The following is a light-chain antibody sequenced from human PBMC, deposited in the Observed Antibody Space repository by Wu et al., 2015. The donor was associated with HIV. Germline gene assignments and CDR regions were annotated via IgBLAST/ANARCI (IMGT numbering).Light chain of an antibody. Sequence: EFVLTQSPGTLSLSPGERATLSCKASQTIARSHLAWYQQKPGQPPRLLIYSASSRAPGIPDRFSGSGSRTDFTLTFTSLGSEDSAVYFCQQYNHWPLTFGAGTKVEI. CDR2: SAS. J-gene: IGKJ4*01. CDR1: QTIARSH. CDR3: QQYNHWPLT. V-gene: IGKV3-20*01.